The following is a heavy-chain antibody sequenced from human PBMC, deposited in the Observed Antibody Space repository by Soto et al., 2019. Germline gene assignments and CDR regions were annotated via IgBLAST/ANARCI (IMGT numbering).Heavy chain of an antibody. CDR3: AKITRS. CDR2: VNGDGTAT. V-gene: IGHV3-23*01. J-gene: IGHJ4*02. Sequence: ESVGGLVQPGGSLRLSCAASGLRVSSFAMTWVRQAPGKGLEWISSVNGDGTATYYANSVKGRFTISRDTSKNTLYLQMDSLRAEDTAVYYCAKITRSWGQGTLVTVSS. D-gene: IGHD3-16*01. CDR1: GLRVSSFA.